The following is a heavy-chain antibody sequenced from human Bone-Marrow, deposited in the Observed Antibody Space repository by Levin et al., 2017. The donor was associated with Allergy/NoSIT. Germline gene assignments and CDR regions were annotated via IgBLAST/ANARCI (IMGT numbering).Heavy chain of an antibody. CDR2: MYQSGST. CDR3: ARASGNWDYFGMDV. J-gene: IGHJ6*02. CDR1: GGSISSGAYS. D-gene: IGHD4-23*01. V-gene: IGHV4-30-2*01. Sequence: SETLSLTCAVSGGSISSGAYSWNWIRQPPGTGLEWIGYMYQSGSTYYNPSLKSRVSISVDRSKNLLSLKLSSVTAADTAIYFCARASGNWDYFGMDVWGQGTTVTVSS.